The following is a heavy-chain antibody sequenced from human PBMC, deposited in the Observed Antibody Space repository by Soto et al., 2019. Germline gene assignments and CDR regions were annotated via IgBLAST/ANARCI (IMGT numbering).Heavy chain of an antibody. Sequence: QVQLQESGPRLVRPSGALSLTCSVSGASITSGHWWTWVHQSPGKGLEWIGEISDRGSTNSNPSLKSRVSLSADKSQNQFSLRLTSVTAADTAIYYCTRSTHAMNGGSHYMALDDDLVTGMDVWGPGTTVTVSS. D-gene: IGHD3-16*01. CDR2: ISDRGST. CDR3: TRSTHAMNGGSHYMALDDDLVTGMDV. J-gene: IGHJ6*02. V-gene: IGHV4-4*02. CDR1: GASITSGHW.